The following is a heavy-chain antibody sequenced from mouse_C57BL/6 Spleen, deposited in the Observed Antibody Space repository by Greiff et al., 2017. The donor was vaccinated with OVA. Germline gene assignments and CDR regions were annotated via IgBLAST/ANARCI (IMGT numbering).Heavy chain of an antibody. Sequence: VQLQQSGPELVKPGASVKISCKASGYAFSSSWMNWVKQRPGKGLEWIGRIYPGDGDTNYNGKFKGKATLTADKSSSTAYMQLSSLTSGDSAVYFCARGGRGYFDVWGTGTTVTVSS. J-gene: IGHJ1*03. CDR1: GYAFSSSW. V-gene: IGHV1-82*01. D-gene: IGHD1-1*01. CDR2: IYPGDGDT. CDR3: ARGGRGYFDV.